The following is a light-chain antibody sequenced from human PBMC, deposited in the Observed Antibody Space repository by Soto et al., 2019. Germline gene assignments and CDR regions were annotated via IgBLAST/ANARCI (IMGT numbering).Light chain of an antibody. CDR3: SSYAGSNNLI. V-gene: IGLV2-8*01. J-gene: IGLJ2*01. CDR1: SSDIGGYNY. CDR2: DVN. Sequence: QSALTQPPPASGSPGQSVTISCTGTSSDIGGYNYVSWYQQHPGKAPKLMIYDVNKRPSGVPDRFSGSKSGNTASLTVAGLQSDDEADYYCSSYAGSNNLIFGGGTKVTVL.